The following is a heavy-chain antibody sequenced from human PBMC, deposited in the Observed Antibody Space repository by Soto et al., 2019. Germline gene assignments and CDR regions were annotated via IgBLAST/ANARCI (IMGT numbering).Heavy chain of an antibody. Sequence: PSETLSLTCTVPGGSISSGDYYWSWIRQPPGKGLEWIGYIYYSGSTYYNPSLKSRVTISVDTSKNQFSLKLSSVTAADTAVYYCARAFDILTRYYFDYWGQGTLVTVSS. V-gene: IGHV4-30-4*01. CDR2: IYYSGST. J-gene: IGHJ4*02. CDR1: GGSISSGDYY. D-gene: IGHD3-9*01. CDR3: ARAFDILTRYYFDY.